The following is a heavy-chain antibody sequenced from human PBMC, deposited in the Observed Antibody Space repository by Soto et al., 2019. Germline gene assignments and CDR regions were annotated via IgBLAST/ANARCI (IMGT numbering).Heavy chain of an antibody. CDR2: ISHTGST. CDR3: ARSVAHYLGTWFDH. CDR1: GGSITSGNSYS. V-gene: IGHV4-30-2*01. J-gene: IGHJ5*02. Sequence: TSETLSLTCAVSGGSITSGNSYSWSWIRQPPGKGLEWIGSISHTGSTSYNPSLKGRVTMSVDKSKNHFSLKLSSVTAADMAVYGGARSVAHYLGTWFDHCGQGTLVAVSS. D-gene: IGHD3-10*01.